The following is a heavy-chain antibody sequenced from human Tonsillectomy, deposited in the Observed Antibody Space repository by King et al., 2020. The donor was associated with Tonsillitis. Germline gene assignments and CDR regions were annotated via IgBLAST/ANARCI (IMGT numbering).Heavy chain of an antibody. CDR2: IYHSGST. Sequence: VQLQESGPGLVKPSQTLSLICTVSGGSVSITGYEWSWIRQHPGKGLEWIGYIYHSGSTYYNPSLRSRVTISVDTSKNQFSLNLSSVTAADTAVYFCARDPGGYFDYWGPGTRVTVSS. J-gene: IGHJ4*02. CDR1: GGSVSITGYE. V-gene: IGHV4-31*03. CDR3: ARDPGGYFDY. D-gene: IGHD3-10*01.